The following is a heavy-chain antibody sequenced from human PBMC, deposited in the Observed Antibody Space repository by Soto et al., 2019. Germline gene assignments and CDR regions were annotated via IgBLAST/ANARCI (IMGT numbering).Heavy chain of an antibody. Sequence: GGSLRLSCASSGFTFVDYAMHWVRQATGKGLEWVSGISWNSGSIAYAESVKGRFTISRDNAKNSLYLQMNSLRAEDTALYYCTKGARSGGSCYPDYWGQGTLVTVSS. D-gene: IGHD2-15*01. CDR2: ISWNSGSI. CDR3: TKGARSGGSCYPDY. J-gene: IGHJ4*02. V-gene: IGHV3-9*01. CDR1: GFTFVDYA.